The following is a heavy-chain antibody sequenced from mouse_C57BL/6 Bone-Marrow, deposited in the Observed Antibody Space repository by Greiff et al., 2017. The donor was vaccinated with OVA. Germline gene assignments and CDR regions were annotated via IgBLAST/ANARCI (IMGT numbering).Heavy chain of an antibody. V-gene: IGHV1-64*01. CDR2: IHPNSGST. Sequence: QVQLKQPGAELVKPGASVKLSCKASGYTFTSYWMHWVKQRPGQGLEWIGMIHPNSGSTNYNEKFKSKATLTVDKSSSTAYMQLSSLTSEDSAVYYCASSGVGFAYWGQGTLVTVSA. CDR1: GYTFTSYW. D-gene: IGHD3-1*01. CDR3: ASSGVGFAY. J-gene: IGHJ3*01.